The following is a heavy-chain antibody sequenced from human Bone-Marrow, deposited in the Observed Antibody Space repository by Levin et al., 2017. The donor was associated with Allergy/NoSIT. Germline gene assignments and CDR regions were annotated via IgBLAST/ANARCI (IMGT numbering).Heavy chain of an antibody. CDR1: GFSFRSFG. D-gene: IGHD6-13*01. Sequence: GGSLRLSCAASGFSFRSFGMHWVRQAPGKGLEWVAVISYDESDKFYADSVKGRFTISRDNTKNTLYLQMNSLRSEDAAVYYCAKDVVFGTSSWSLDFWGQGTLVTVSS. J-gene: IGHJ4*02. CDR3: AKDVVFGTSSWSLDF. CDR2: ISYDESDK. V-gene: IGHV3-30*18.